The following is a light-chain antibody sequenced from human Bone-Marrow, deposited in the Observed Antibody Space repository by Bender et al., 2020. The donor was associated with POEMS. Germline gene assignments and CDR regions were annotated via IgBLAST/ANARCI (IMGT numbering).Light chain of an antibody. J-gene: IGLJ2*01. V-gene: IGLV3-19*01. CDR3: VAWDDSLDGVV. CDR2: DKY. Sequence: SSELTQDPAVSVALGQTVRITCQGDSIRIYYVSWYQQRPGQAPLLLIYDKYNRPSGVPDRFSGSKSGTSASLAITGLQSDDEADYYCVAWDDSLDGVVFGGGTKLTVL. CDR1: SIRIYY.